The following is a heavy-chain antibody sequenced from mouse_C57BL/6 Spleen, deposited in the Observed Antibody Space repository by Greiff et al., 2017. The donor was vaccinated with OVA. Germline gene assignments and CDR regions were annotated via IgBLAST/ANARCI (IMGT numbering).Heavy chain of an antibody. Sequence: EVQLQQSGPELVKPGASVKIPCKASGYTFTDYNMDWVKQSHGKSLEWIGDINPNNGGTIYNQKFKGKATLTVDKSSSTAYMELRSLTSEDTAVYYCARSDYYGSSWAYWGQGTLVTVSA. D-gene: IGHD1-1*01. CDR3: ARSDYYGSSWAY. J-gene: IGHJ3*01. V-gene: IGHV1-18*01. CDR2: INPNNGGT. CDR1: GYTFTDYN.